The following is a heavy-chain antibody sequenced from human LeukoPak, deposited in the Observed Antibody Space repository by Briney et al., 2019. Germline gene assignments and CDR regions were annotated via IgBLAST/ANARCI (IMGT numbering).Heavy chain of an antibody. Sequence: PSETLSLTCTVSGGSISSGSYYWGWIRQPPGKGLKWIGSIYYSGSTYYNPSLKSRVTISVDTSKNQFSLKLSSVTAADTAVYYCARARPPRYYGSGSYYNDLGHPFDYWGQGTLVTVSS. V-gene: IGHV4-39*07. D-gene: IGHD3-10*01. CDR1: GGSISSGSYY. CDR2: IYYSGST. CDR3: ARARPPRYYGSGSYYNDLGHPFDY. J-gene: IGHJ4*02.